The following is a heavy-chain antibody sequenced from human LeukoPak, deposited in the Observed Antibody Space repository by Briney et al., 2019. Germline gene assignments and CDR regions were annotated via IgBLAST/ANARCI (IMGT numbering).Heavy chain of an antibody. D-gene: IGHD3-10*01. CDR2: INTNTGNP. J-gene: IGHJ6*02. CDR3: ARSYGAFEGATYYYYGMDV. CDR1: GYTFTNYG. Sequence: ASVKVSCKASGYTFTNYGLSWVRQAPGQGLEWMGWINTNTGNPKSARGFTERFVFSLDASVSTAYLQISSLKAADTAVYYCARSYGAFEGATYYYYGMDVWGQGTTVTASS. V-gene: IGHV7-4-1*02.